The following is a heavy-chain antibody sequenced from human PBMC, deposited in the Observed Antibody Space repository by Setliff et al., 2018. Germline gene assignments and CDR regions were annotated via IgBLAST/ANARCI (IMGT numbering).Heavy chain of an antibody. CDR1: GFTFSTYS. Sequence: GGSLRLSCASSGFTFSTYSMHWVRQAPGKGLEWVSSMSDSSIYIYYRDSVTGRFTISRDSAGNSLYRQMNSLSPEDTAVYYSARSPANGGHDAFDIWGQGTMVTVSS. D-gene: IGHD6-25*01. J-gene: IGHJ3*02. CDR2: MSDSSIYI. CDR3: ARSPANGGHDAFDI. V-gene: IGHV3-21*06.